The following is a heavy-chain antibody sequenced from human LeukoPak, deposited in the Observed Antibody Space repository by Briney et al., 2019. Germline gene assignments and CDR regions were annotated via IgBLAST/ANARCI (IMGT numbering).Heavy chain of an antibody. Sequence: ASVKVSCKASGYTFTSYHMHWVRQAPGQGLEWMGIINPSGGSTSYAQKFQGRVTMTRDTSTSTVYMELSSLRSEDTAVYYCARAGQIVGATMVWGQGTLVTVSS. CDR3: ARAGQIVGATMV. CDR2: INPSGGST. CDR1: GYTFTSYH. J-gene: IGHJ4*02. D-gene: IGHD1-26*01. V-gene: IGHV1-46*01.